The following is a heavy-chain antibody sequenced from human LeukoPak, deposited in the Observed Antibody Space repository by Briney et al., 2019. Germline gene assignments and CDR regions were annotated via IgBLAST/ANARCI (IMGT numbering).Heavy chain of an antibody. D-gene: IGHD2-8*02. Sequence: GGSLRLSCAASGFTFSDYSMNWVRQAPGKGLEWVSSIFPSGGEIHYADSVRGRFTISRDNSKSTLSLQMNSLRAEDTAIYYCATYRQVLLPFESWGQGTLVTVSS. CDR2: IFPSGGEI. V-gene: IGHV3-21*04. CDR1: GFTFSDYS. J-gene: IGHJ4*02. CDR3: ATYRQVLLPFES.